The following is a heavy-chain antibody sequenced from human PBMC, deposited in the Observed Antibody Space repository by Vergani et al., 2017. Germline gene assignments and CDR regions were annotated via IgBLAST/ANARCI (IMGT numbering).Heavy chain of an antibody. CDR3: AGQGYNWNDGGDY. V-gene: IGHV5-51*01. CDR2: IYPGDSDT. J-gene: IGHJ4*02. Sequence: EVPLVQSGAEVKTPGESLKISCKGSGYNFTNYWIGWVRQRPGKGLEWMGIIYPGDSDTRYSPSFQGQVTISADKSISTASVQGNTRKASDTAMYYCAGQGYNWNDGGDYWGQGTLVTVSS. D-gene: IGHD1-1*01. CDR1: GYNFTNYW.